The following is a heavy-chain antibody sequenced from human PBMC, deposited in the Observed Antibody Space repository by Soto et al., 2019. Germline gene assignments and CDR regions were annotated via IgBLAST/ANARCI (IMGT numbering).Heavy chain of an antibody. CDR3: AKEHLGELYSFNWYFDL. J-gene: IGHJ2*01. CDR2: ISWNSGSI. D-gene: IGHD3-16*01. CDR1: GFTFDDYA. Sequence: EVQLVESGGGLVQPGRSLRLSCAASGFTFDDYAMHWVRQAPGKGLEWVSGISWNSGSIGYADSVKGRFTISRDNAKNSLYLQMNSLRAEDTALYYCAKEHLGELYSFNWYFDLWGRGTLVPVSS. V-gene: IGHV3-9*01.